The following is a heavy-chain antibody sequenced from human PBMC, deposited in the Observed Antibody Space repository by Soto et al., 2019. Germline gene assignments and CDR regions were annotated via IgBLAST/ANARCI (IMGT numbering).Heavy chain of an antibody. CDR2: IIPFFGTS. Sequence: QVQLVQSGAEVKKPGSSVKVSCEASGGTFSSYPINWLRQAPRQGLEWMGGIIPFFGTSNYAQKFQGRVTITADDSTSTAYMELRSLRSEDTAVYYCARVGHITNYGMAVWGQGTTVTVSS. CDR1: GGTFSSYP. CDR3: ARVGHITNYGMAV. J-gene: IGHJ6*02. V-gene: IGHV1-69*01. D-gene: IGHD1-26*01.